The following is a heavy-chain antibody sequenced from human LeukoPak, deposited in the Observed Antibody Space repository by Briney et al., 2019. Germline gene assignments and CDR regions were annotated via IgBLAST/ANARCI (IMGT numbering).Heavy chain of an antibody. CDR3: ARVDLRAAFFDY. CDR1: GGSISSYY. CDR2: IYASGNT. J-gene: IGHJ4*02. Sequence: SETLSLTCTVSGGSISSYYWTWIRQPAGKGLEWIGRIYASGNTGYNPSLKSRVTMSVDTSKNQFSLNLSSVTAADTAVYYCARVDLRAAFFDYWGQGTLVTVSS. V-gene: IGHV4-4*07. D-gene: IGHD2-15*01.